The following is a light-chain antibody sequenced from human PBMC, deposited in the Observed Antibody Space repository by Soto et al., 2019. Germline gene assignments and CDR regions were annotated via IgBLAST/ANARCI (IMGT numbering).Light chain of an antibody. CDR3: QQYKNWPLFT. CDR1: QSVSSD. V-gene: IGKV3-15*01. J-gene: IGKJ3*01. CDR2: GAS. Sequence: EIVMTQSPPTLSVSPGERATLSCRASQSVSSDLAWYQQKPGQAPRLLIYGASTRATGIPARFSGSGSGTEFTLTISSLQSEDFAVYYCQQYKNWPLFTFGPGTKVDIK.